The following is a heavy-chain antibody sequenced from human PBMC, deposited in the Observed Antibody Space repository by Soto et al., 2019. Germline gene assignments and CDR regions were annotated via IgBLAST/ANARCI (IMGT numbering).Heavy chain of an antibody. CDR2: IYGGGNT. CDR1: GFSFSTYT. Sequence: EVQLLESGGGLVQPGGSLRLSCAASGFSFSTYTMNWVRQAPGRGLAWVAGIYGGGNTYYADSVKGRFTVSRDNSXSMLYLQMNSLRAEDTAVYYCAKDRVPDGRWNFEYWGQGTLVTVSS. V-gene: IGHV3-23*01. J-gene: IGHJ4*02. CDR3: AKDRVPDGRWNFEY. D-gene: IGHD2-2*01.